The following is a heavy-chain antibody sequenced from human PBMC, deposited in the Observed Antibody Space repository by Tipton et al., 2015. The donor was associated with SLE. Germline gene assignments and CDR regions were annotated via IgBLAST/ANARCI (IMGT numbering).Heavy chain of an antibody. CDR1: GGFISTYY. CDR3: ARRTDY. V-gene: IGHV4-34*01. J-gene: IGHJ4*02. CDR2: ISHRGST. Sequence: TLSLTCTVSGGFISTYYWSWIRQPPGKGLEWIGEISHRGSTNYNPSLKSRVTISADTSKNQFSLKLSSVTAADTAVYYCARRTDYWGQGTLVTVSS.